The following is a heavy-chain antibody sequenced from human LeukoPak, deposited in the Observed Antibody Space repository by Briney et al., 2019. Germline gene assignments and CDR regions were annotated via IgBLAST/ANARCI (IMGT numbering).Heavy chain of an antibody. V-gene: IGHV3-7*03. J-gene: IGHJ4*02. CDR2: IKEDGTET. CDR3: AKEGRSLQTY. D-gene: IGHD5-24*01. Sequence: GGSLRLSCAASGFMFSSNWMSWVRLAQGKGLEWVANIKEDGTETYYVDSVKGRFTISRDNAKNSLYLQMNSLRVEDTAVYYCAKEGRSLQTYWGQGTPVTVSS. CDR1: GFMFSSNW.